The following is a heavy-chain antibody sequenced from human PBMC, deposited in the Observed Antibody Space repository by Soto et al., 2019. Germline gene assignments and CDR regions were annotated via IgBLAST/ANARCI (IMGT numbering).Heavy chain of an antibody. CDR1: GFTFSNAW. V-gene: IGHV3-15*01. CDR3: TTDSLRFLDPVDY. Sequence: GGSLRLSCAASGFTFSNAWMSWVRQAPGKGLEWVGRIKSKTDGGTTDYAAPVKGRFTISRDDSKNTLHLQMNSLKTEDTAVYYCTTDSLRFLDPVDYWGQGTLVTVSS. D-gene: IGHD3-3*01. J-gene: IGHJ4*02. CDR2: IKSKTDGGTT.